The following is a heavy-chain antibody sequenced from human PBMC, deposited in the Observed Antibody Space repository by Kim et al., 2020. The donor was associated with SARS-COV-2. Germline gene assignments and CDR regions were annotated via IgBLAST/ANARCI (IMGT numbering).Heavy chain of an antibody. CDR2: ISGSGGST. CDR3: AKARVLLLLFGELLSPTDHCGMDV. Sequence: GGSLRLSCVASGFTFSNYAMSWVRQAPGKGLEWVSAISGSGGSTFYAYSVKGRFTISRDNSKNTLYLQMNSLTAEDTAVYYCAKARVLLLLFGELLSPTDHCGMDVWGQGTTVTVSS. D-gene: IGHD3-10*01. J-gene: IGHJ6*02. V-gene: IGHV3-23*01. CDR1: GFTFSNYA.